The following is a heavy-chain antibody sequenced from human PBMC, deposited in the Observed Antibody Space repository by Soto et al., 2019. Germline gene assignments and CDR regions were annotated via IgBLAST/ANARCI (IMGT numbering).Heavy chain of an antibody. D-gene: IGHD4-17*01. J-gene: IGHJ3*02. V-gene: IGHV3-15*01. CDR1: GFTFSNAW. CDR2: IKSKTDGGTT. Sequence: EVQLVESGGGLVKPGGSLRLSCAASGFTFSNAWMSWVRQAPGKGLEWVGRIKSKTDGGTTDYAAPVKGRFTISRDDSKNTLYLQMNSLKTEDTAVYYCAREDGDYVAFDIWGQGTMVTVSS. CDR3: AREDGDYVAFDI.